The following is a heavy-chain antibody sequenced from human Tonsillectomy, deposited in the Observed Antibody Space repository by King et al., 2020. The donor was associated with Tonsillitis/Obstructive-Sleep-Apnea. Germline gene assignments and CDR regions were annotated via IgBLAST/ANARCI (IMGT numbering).Heavy chain of an antibody. CDR3: VRHIPFQYSSPSSVYYYYYMDV. J-gene: IGHJ6*03. Sequence: QLVQSGAEVKKPGESVKISCKGSGYSFTSYWIGWVRQMPGKGLEWMGIIYPGDSDTRYSPSFQGQVTISADKSISTAYLQWSSLKASDTAMYYCVRHIPFQYSSPSSVYYYYYMDVWGKGTTVTVSS. CDR2: IYPGDSDT. CDR1: GYSFTSYW. V-gene: IGHV5-51*01. D-gene: IGHD6-6*01.